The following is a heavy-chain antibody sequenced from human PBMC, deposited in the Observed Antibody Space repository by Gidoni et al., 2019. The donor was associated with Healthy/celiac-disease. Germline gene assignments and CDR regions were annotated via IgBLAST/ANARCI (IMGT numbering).Heavy chain of an antibody. V-gene: IGHV1-8*01. CDR2: MNPNSGNT. CDR1: GYTFTCYD. J-gene: IGHJ6*02. CDR3: ARAHQRLGYSYGSYYYYGMDV. Sequence: QVQLVQSGAEVKKPGASVKVSCKASGYTFTCYDINWVRQATGQGLEWMGWMNPNSGNTGYAQKFQGRVTMTRNTSISTAYMELSSLRSEDTAVYYCARAHQRLGYSYGSYYYYGMDVWGQGTTVTVSS. D-gene: IGHD5-18*01.